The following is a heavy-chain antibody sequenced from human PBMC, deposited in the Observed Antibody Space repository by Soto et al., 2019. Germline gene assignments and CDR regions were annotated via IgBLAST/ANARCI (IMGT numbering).Heavy chain of an antibody. J-gene: IGHJ3*02. Sequence: GGSLRLSCAASGFTLSRHTMNWVRRAPGKGLEWVSFIGSRTSDIYYADSVKGRFTISRDNAKNSLYLDLTRLRAEDTAVYFCVRDYYDTSGYPNTFDMWGQGTMVTVSS. CDR2: IGSRTSDI. CDR3: VRDYYDTSGYPNTFDM. CDR1: GFTLSRHT. D-gene: IGHD3-22*01. V-gene: IGHV3-21*01.